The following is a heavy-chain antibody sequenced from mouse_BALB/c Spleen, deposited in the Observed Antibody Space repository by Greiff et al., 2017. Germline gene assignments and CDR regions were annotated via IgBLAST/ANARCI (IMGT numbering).Heavy chain of an antibody. CDR1: GFNIKDTY. CDR2: IDPANGNT. D-gene: IGHD4-1*01. CDR3: ASRTGTGFAY. Sequence: VQLQQSGAELVKPGASVKLSCTASGFNIKDTYMHWVKQRPEQGLEWIGRIDPANGNTKYDPKFQGKATITADTSSNTAYLQLSSLTSEDTAVYYGASRTGTGFAYWGQGTLVTVSA. J-gene: IGHJ3*01. V-gene: IGHV14-3*02.